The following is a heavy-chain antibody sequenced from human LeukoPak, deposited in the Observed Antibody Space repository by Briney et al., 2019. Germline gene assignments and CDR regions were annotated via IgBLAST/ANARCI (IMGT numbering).Heavy chain of an antibody. CDR2: ISYDGSNK. CDR3: AKALKPLTGYYLFDY. D-gene: IGHD3-9*01. J-gene: IGHJ4*02. Sequence: HPGGSLRLSCAASGFTFSSYGMHWVRQAPGKGLEWVAVISYDGSNKYYADSVKGRFTISRDNSKNTLYLQMNSLRAEDTAVYYCAKALKPLTGYYLFDYWGQGTLVTVSS. V-gene: IGHV3-30*18. CDR1: GFTFSSYG.